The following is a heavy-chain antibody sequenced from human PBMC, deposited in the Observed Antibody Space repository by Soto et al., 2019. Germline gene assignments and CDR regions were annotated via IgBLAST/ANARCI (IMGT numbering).Heavy chain of an antibody. V-gene: IGHV4-39*01. Sequence: QLQLQESGPGLVKPSETLSLTCTVSGGSISSSSYHWGWIRQPPGKGLEWIGSIYDSGSTHYSPSHQSRVTISVDTSKNQFSLKLSSVTVADTAVYYCARPKTSGVAVAGYSFDYWGQGTLVTVSS. J-gene: IGHJ4*02. CDR3: ARPKTSGVAVAGYSFDY. CDR1: GGSISSSSYH. CDR2: IYDSGST. D-gene: IGHD6-19*01.